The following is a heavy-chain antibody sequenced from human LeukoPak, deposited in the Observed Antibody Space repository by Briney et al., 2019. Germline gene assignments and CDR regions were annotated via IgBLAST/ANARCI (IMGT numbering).Heavy chain of an antibody. CDR1: GGSLSSYY. J-gene: IGHJ6*03. CDR2: IYYSGST. Sequence: PSETLSLTCTVSGGSLSSYYWSWIRQPPGKGLEWIGYIYYSGSTNYNPSLKSRVTISVDTSKNHFSLKLSSVTAADTAMYYCARVGRPYQLLESYYYYYMDVWGKGTTVTVSS. CDR3: ARVGRPYQLLESYYYYYMDV. D-gene: IGHD2-2*01. V-gene: IGHV4-59*01.